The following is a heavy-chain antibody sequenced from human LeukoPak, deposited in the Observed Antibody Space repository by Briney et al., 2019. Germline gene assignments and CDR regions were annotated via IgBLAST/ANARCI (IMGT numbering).Heavy chain of an antibody. J-gene: IGHJ4*02. V-gene: IGHV3-48*01. CDR1: GFTFSSYS. Sequence: GGSLRLSCAASGFTFSSYSMNWVRQAPGKGLEWVSYISSSSTIYYADSVKGRFTISRDNAKNSLYLQMNSLRAEDTAVYYCARARSGSYYNGGDCWGQGTLVTVSS. CDR3: ARARSGSYYNGGDC. CDR2: ISSSSTI. D-gene: IGHD3-10*01.